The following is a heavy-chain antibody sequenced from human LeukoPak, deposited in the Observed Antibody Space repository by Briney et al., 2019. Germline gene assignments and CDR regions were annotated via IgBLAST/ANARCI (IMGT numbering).Heavy chain of an antibody. D-gene: IGHD5-12*01. CDR3: ASLGYSGYDWEFDY. Sequence: PSETLSLTCTVSGGSISSYYWTWIRQPPGKGLEWIGYIYYSGNTNYNPSLKSRVTISVDTSKNQFPLKLSSVTAADTAVYYCASLGYSGYDWEFDYWGQGTLVTVSS. CDR1: GGSISSYY. J-gene: IGHJ4*02. V-gene: IGHV4-59*08. CDR2: IYYSGNT.